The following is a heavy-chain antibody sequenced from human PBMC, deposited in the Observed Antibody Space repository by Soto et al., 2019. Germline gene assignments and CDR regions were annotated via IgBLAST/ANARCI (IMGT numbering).Heavy chain of an antibody. V-gene: IGHV3-21*01. Sequence: EMQLVEAGGGLVKPGGSLRLSCTASGFSVPGFSMNWIRQTPGKGLEWVSSISSNRKYIYYAPSLQGRFTTSIDDASNSLFLQMHSLTVEDTAVYYCARGAVSYSSDYQNWFDPWGQVTLVTVSS. D-gene: IGHD4-4*01. CDR1: GFSVPGFS. J-gene: IGHJ5*02. CDR2: ISSNRKYI. CDR3: ARGAVSYSSDYQNWFDP.